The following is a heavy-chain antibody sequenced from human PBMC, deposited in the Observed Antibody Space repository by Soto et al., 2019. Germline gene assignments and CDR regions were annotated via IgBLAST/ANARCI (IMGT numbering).Heavy chain of an antibody. CDR1: GYTFTSSG. D-gene: IGHD2-21*02. V-gene: IGHV1-18*01. J-gene: IGHJ5*02. CDR3: ARGEVEGLAYFFGDCPWYNWFVL. CDR2: ISAYNGNT. Sequence: DSVKVSWKASGYTFTSSGISWMRQAPGQGLEWMGWISAYNGNTNYAQKLQGRVTMTTDTSTSTAYMELRSLRSDDTAVYYCARGEVEGLAYFFGDCPWYNWFVLSCQAILVTVS.